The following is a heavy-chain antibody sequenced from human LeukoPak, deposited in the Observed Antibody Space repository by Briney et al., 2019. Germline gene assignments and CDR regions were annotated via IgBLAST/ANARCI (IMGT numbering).Heavy chain of an antibody. CDR1: GFTLSSYG. V-gene: IGHV3-23*01. D-gene: IGHD3-22*01. Sequence: GGSLRLSCAASGFTLSSYGMSWVRQAPGKGLEWVSSITGSSGYTCYADSVRGRFAISRDNSKNTVFLQMNSLRAEDTAVYYCAKTYYFDSSGYWSAYYFDKWGQGTHVTVSS. CDR3: AKTYYFDSSGYWSAYYFDK. J-gene: IGHJ4*02. CDR2: ITGSSGYT.